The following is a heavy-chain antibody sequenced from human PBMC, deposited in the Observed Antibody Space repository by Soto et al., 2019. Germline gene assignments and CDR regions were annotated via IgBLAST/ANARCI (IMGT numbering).Heavy chain of an antibody. CDR1: GFIFSDYG. CDR3: AKVSIVGATRHYFDC. J-gene: IGHJ4*02. D-gene: IGHD1-26*01. Sequence: QVHLVESGGGVVQPGRSLRLSCAASGFIFSDYGVHWVRQAPGKGLVWVAVISYDGTNKYYADSVKGRFTISRDNSENTLYLQLNSLRAEDTAVYYCAKVSIVGATRHYFDCWGQGTLVTVSS. CDR2: ISYDGTNK. V-gene: IGHV3-30*18.